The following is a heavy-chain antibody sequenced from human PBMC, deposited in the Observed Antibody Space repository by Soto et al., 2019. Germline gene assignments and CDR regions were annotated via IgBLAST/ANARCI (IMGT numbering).Heavy chain of an antibody. CDR2: ISSGSTTI. D-gene: IGHD3-16*02. J-gene: IGHJ4*02. CDR1: GFTFSNYK. CDR3: ARGAAGISLSGFDY. V-gene: IGHV3-48*01. Sequence: EAQLVESGGGLVQPGGSLRLSCAASGFTFSNYKMNWVRQAPGKGLEWVSYISSGSTTIYYADSAKGRFTISRDNAKNPLYLQVTSLGAEETAVYCCARGAAGISLSGFDYWGQGTLVTVSS.